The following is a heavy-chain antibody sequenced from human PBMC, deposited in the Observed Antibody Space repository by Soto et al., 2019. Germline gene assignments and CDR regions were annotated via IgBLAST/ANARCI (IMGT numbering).Heavy chain of an antibody. Sequence: SVKVSCKASGGTFSSYTITWVRQAPGQGLGWMGGITPMFGTPNYAQKFRGRVTITADESTTTAYMELSSLRSEDTAMYFCARDGTLYDSRAYYYLYWGQGTLVTVSS. D-gene: IGHD3-22*01. CDR2: ITPMFGTP. V-gene: IGHV1-69*13. J-gene: IGHJ4*02. CDR3: ARDGTLYDSRAYYYLY. CDR1: GGTFSSYT.